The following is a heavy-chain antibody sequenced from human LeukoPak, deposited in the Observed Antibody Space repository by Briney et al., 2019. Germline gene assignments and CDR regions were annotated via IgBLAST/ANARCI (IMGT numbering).Heavy chain of an antibody. J-gene: IGHJ4*02. Sequence: GGSLRLSCAASGFMFSSYEMNWVRQAPGKGLEWVSYISSSGRTIYYAGSVKGRFTISRDNAKNSLYLEINSLRAEDTAVYYCARDKQQWLETRSYRYFDYWGQGTLVTVSS. V-gene: IGHV3-48*03. CDR2: ISSSGRTI. D-gene: IGHD6-19*01. CDR3: ARDKQQWLETRSYRYFDY. CDR1: GFMFSSYE.